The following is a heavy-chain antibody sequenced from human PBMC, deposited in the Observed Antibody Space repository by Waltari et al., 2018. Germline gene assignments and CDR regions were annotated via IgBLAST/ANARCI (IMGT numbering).Heavy chain of an antibody. CDR3: ARDQVGSTTVAPPYWYFDL. CDR2: IIRIFGTA. CDR1: GGTFSSYA. D-gene: IGHD4-17*01. J-gene: IGHJ2*01. V-gene: IGHV1-69*01. Sequence: QVQLVQSGAEVKKPGSSVKVSCKASGGTFSSYAISWVRQAPGQGLEWMGGIIRIFGTANYEQKFQGRVTVTADESTSTDYMELSSLRSEDTAVYYCARDQVGSTTVAPPYWYFDLWGRGTLVTVSS.